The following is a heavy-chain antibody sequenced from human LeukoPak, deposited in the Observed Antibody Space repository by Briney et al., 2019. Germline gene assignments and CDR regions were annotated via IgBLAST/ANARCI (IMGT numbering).Heavy chain of an antibody. CDR2: IYYSGST. D-gene: IGHD1-1*01. V-gene: IGHV4-39*01. CDR1: GGSISTTTNS. Sequence: SETLSLTCNVSGGSISTTTNSWAWAWIRQPPGKGLEWIGIIYYSGSTYYNPSLKSRVTISVDTSKNQFSLKLTSVTAADTAVYYCARPVPSRLGWFDPWGQGTLVTVSS. J-gene: IGHJ5*02. CDR3: ARPVPSRLGWFDP.